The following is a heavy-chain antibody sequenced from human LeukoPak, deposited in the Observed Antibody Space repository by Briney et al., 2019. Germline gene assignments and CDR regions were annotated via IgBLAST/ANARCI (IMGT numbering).Heavy chain of an antibody. V-gene: IGHV1-69*04. CDR1: GGTFSSYA. CDR2: IIPILGIA. J-gene: IGHJ4*02. Sequence: ASVKVSCKASGGTFSSYAISWVRQAPGQGLEWMGRIIPILGIANYAQKFQGRVTITADKSTSTAYMGLSSLRSEDTAVYYCAREMATEYYFDYWGQGTLVTVSS. CDR3: AREMATEYYFDY.